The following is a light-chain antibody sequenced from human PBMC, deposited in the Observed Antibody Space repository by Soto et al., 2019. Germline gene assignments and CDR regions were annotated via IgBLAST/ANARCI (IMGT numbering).Light chain of an antibody. V-gene: IGKV3-11*01. Sequence: EIVLTQSPATLSLSSGERVTLSCRASQSISSYLGWYQQKPGQAPRLLIYDASNRATGIPARFSGSGSGTDFTLTISSLEPEDFAVYYCQQRGKWPLTFGGGTKVEIK. CDR1: QSISSY. CDR2: DAS. CDR3: QQRGKWPLT. J-gene: IGKJ4*01.